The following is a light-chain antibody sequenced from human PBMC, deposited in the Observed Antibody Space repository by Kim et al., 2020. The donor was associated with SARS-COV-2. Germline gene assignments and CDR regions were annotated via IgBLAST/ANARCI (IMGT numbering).Light chain of an antibody. Sequence: PGQSVTISCTGTTIDVGGYNFVSLYQQHPGQAPKFMIYDVNKRPSGVPDRFSGSKSGNTASLTISGLQADDEADYYCCSFAGSYFLFGGGTKVTVL. CDR3: CSFAGSYFL. V-gene: IGLV2-11*03. CDR1: TIDVGGYNF. J-gene: IGLJ2*01. CDR2: DVN.